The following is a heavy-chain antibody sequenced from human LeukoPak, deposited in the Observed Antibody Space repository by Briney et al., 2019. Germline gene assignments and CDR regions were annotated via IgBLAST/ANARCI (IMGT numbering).Heavy chain of an antibody. J-gene: IGHJ4*02. CDR2: IKSKTDGGTA. D-gene: IGHD2-21*01. Sequence: PGGSLRLSCAASGFTFSSYAMSWVRQVPGKGLEWVGRIKSKTDGGTADYAAPVKGRFAISRDDSKDTLYLQMNSLKTEDTAVYYCTTFSPRLLGYWGQGTLVTVSS. CDR1: GFTFSSYA. V-gene: IGHV3-15*01. CDR3: TTFSPRLLGY.